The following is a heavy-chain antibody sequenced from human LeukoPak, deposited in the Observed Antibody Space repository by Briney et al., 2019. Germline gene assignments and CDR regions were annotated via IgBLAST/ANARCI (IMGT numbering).Heavy chain of an antibody. CDR1: GFIFSNYW. Sequence: GGSLRLSCAASGFIFSNYWMSWVRQAPGKGLEWVANIKQDGSEKHYVDSMKGRFTISRDNAKNSLYLQMNSLRAEDTAVYYCATWGKWKSYGYWGQGTLVTVSS. CDR3: ATWGKWKSYGY. V-gene: IGHV3-7*01. D-gene: IGHD1-26*01. J-gene: IGHJ4*02. CDR2: IKQDGSEK.